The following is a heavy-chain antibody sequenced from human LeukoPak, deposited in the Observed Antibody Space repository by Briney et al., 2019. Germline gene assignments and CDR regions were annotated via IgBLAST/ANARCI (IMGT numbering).Heavy chain of an antibody. V-gene: IGHV4-31*03. CDR2: MYYSGSS. D-gene: IGHD3-3*02. Sequence: SQTLSLTCTVSGASIPSGGYYWTWIRQHPGKGLEWIGYMYYSGSSYYNPSLKSRLTISLDTSKNEFSLKLSSVTAADTAVYYCAIGGTIFGVANWFDPWGQGTLVTVSS. CDR3: AIGGTIFGVANWFDP. CDR1: GASIPSGGYY. J-gene: IGHJ5*02.